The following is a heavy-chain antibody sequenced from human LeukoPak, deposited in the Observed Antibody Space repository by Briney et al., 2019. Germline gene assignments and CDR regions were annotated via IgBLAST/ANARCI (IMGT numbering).Heavy chain of an antibody. CDR2: MNPNSGNT. CDR1: GYTFTSYD. J-gene: IGHJ5*02. Sequence: ASVKVSCKASGYTFTSYDINWVRQATGQGLEWMGWMNPNSGNTGYAQKFQGRVTITRNTSISTAYMELSRLRSDDTAVYYCARTYYDILTGYYSPSYNWFDPWGQGTLVTVSS. CDR3: ARTYYDILTGYYSPSYNWFDP. V-gene: IGHV1-8*03. D-gene: IGHD3-9*01.